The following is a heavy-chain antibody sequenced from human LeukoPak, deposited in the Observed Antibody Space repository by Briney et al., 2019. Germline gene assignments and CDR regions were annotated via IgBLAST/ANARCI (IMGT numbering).Heavy chain of an antibody. V-gene: IGHV4-61*05. CDR2: IYYSGST. Sequence: SETLSLTCTVSGGSISRSSYYWGWIRQPPGKGLEWIGYIYYSGSTNYNPSLKSRVTISVDTSKNQFSLKLSSVTAADTAVYYCAREPLREYGDYELSFACDIWGQGTMVTVSS. CDR3: AREPLREYGDYELSFACDI. D-gene: IGHD4-17*01. CDR1: GGSISRSSYY. J-gene: IGHJ3*02.